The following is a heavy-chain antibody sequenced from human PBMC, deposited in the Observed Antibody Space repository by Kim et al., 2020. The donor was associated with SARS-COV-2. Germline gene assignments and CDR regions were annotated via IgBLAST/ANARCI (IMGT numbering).Heavy chain of an antibody. Sequence: ASVKVSCKASGYTFTAYTIFWVRQAPGQGLEWMGSINGGDGNTRFSQNFRGRVTISRDTSASTAFMELSSLTLEDTAVYYCVRGGVGSHWAHWGQGTLVTVSS. J-gene: IGHJ4*02. CDR2: INGGDGNT. CDR3: VRGGVGSHWAH. V-gene: IGHV1-3*01. CDR1: GYTFTAYT. D-gene: IGHD1-26*01.